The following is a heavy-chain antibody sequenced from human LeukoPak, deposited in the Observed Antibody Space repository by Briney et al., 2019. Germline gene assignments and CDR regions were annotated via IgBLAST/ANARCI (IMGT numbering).Heavy chain of an antibody. J-gene: IGHJ4*02. CDR3: AKGRSAVPGF. CDR2: MNANGGGT. CDR1: GYDFIDQY. V-gene: IGHV1-2*02. D-gene: IGHD6-19*01. Sequence: ASVKVSCKASGYDFIDQYIHWVRQAPGQGLEWMGWMNANGGGTKYAQKFKDRVTLTRATSISTAYMELRSLTNGDTAVYYCAKGRSAVPGFWGQGTLVTVSS.